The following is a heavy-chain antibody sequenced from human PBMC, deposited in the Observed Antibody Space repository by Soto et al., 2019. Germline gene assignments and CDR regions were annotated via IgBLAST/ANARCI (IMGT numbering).Heavy chain of an antibody. D-gene: IGHD3-10*01. CDR1: GGSISSSSYY. J-gene: IGHJ4*02. V-gene: IGHV4-39*01. Sequence: QLQLQESGPGLVKPSETLSLTCTVSGGSISSSSYYWGWIRQPPGKGLEWIGSLYNSGSTHYNPSLKSRVTISADTSKNQFSLRLSSVTAADTAVYYCARRVGYYGSGSYRYYFDYWGQGTLVTVSS. CDR2: LYNSGST. CDR3: ARRVGYYGSGSYRYYFDY.